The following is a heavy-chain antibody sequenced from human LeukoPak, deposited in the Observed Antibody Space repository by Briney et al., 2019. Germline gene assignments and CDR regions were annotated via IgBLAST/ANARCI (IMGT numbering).Heavy chain of an antibody. V-gene: IGHV1-69*13. CDR1: GYTFTSYG. J-gene: IGHJ4*02. CDR2: IIPIFGTA. CDR3: ASDPARSGWNY. Sequence: SVKVSCKASGYTFTSYGISWVRQAPGQGLEWMGGIIPIFGTANYAQKFQGRVTITADESTSTAYMELSSLRSEDTAVYYCASDPARSGWNYWGQGTLVTVSS. D-gene: IGHD6-19*01.